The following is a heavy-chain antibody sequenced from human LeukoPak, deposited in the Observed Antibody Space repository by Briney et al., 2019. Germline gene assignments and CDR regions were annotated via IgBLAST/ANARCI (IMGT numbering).Heavy chain of an antibody. CDR1: GGSFSSYY. D-gene: IGHD1-26*01. CDR3: ARDLGLLGYFDY. J-gene: IGHJ4*02. Sequence: KSSETLSLTCAVYGGSFSSYYWSWIRQPPGKGLEWIGYIYYSGSTNYNPSLKSRVTISVDTSKNQFSLKLSSVTAADTAVYYCARDLGLLGYFDYWGQGTLVTVSS. CDR2: IYYSGST. V-gene: IGHV4-59*01.